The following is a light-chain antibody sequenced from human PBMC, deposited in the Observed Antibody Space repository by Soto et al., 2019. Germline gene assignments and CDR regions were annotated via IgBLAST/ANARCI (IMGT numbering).Light chain of an antibody. Sequence: EIVLTQSPGTLSLSPGERATLSCRASQIVSSNYLAWYQQKPGQAPRLLIYDASSRPTGIPDRFSGSGSGTDFTLTISRLEPEDFAVYYCQRYGNSPITFGQGTRLEIK. J-gene: IGKJ5*01. CDR1: QIVSSNY. CDR2: DAS. CDR3: QRYGNSPIT. V-gene: IGKV3-20*01.